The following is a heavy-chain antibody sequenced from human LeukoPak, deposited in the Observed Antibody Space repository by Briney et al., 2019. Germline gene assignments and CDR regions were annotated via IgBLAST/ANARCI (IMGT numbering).Heavy chain of an antibody. V-gene: IGHV1-18*01. Sequence: ASVKVSCKASGYTFTSYGINWVRQAPGQGLEWMGWISAYNGSTNYAQKLQDRVTMTTDTFTSTAYMELRSLRSDDTAVYYCARDLFSFGVVLDAFDIWGQGTMVTVSS. CDR1: GYTFTSYG. CDR2: ISAYNGST. J-gene: IGHJ3*02. CDR3: ARDLFSFGVVLDAFDI. D-gene: IGHD3-3*01.